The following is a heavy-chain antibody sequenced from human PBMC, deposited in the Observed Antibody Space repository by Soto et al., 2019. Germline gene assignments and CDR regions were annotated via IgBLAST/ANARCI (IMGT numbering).Heavy chain of an antibody. V-gene: IGHV3-9*01. Sequence: GGSLRLSCAASGFTFDDYAMHWVRQAPGKGLEWVSGIGWNSGSIGYADSVKGRFTISRDNAKNSLYLQMNSLRAEDTALYYCAKDGITMVRGVTADHYYYYYMDVWGKGTTVTVSS. CDR1: GFTFDDYA. J-gene: IGHJ6*03. CDR2: IGWNSGSI. CDR3: AKDGITMVRGVTADHYYYYYMDV. D-gene: IGHD3-10*01.